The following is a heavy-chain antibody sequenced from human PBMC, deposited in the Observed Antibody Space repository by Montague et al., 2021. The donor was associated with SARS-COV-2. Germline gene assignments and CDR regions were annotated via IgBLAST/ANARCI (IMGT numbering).Heavy chain of an antibody. CDR3: ARGDFRWDFDC. Sequence: SETLSLTCTVSGDSITSDVSYWSWIRQPAGKGLEWIGRIYTTGSTNYNPSLKSRLTISLDTSKNQFSLKLSSVTAADMAVYYCARGDFRWDFDCWGQGTLVTVSS. J-gene: IGHJ4*02. CDR2: IYTTGST. V-gene: IGHV4-61*02. CDR1: GDSITSDVSY. D-gene: IGHD2/OR15-2a*01.